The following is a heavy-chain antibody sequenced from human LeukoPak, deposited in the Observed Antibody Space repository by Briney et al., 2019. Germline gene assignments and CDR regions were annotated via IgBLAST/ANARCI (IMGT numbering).Heavy chain of an antibody. CDR2: IYPGDSDT. J-gene: IGHJ5*02. CDR3: ARKMATIYHWFDP. CDR1: GYTFTSYW. Sequence: GESLKISCKGSGYTFTSYWIGWERQLPGKGLEWMGIIYPGDSDTRYSPSFQGQVTISADKSISTAYLQWSSLKASDTAMYYCARKMATIYHWFDPWGQGTLVTVSS. V-gene: IGHV5-51*01. D-gene: IGHD5-24*01.